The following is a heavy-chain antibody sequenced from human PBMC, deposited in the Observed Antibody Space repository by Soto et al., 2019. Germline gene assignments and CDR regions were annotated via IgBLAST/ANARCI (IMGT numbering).Heavy chain of an antibody. D-gene: IGHD2-15*01. CDR2: ISGSGGST. CDR1: GFTFSSYA. V-gene: IGHV3-23*01. CDR3: AKVGGIVVVVAAYFDY. Sequence: PGGSLRLSCAASGFTFSSYAMSWVRQAPGKGLEWVSAISGSGGSTYYADSVKGRFTISRDNSKNTLYLQMNSLRAEDTAVYYCAKVGGIVVVVAAYFDYWGQGTLVTVSS. J-gene: IGHJ4*02.